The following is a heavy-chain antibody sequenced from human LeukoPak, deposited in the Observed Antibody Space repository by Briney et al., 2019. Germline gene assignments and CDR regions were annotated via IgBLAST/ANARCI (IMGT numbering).Heavy chain of an antibody. CDR3: ARILSSEWYSPFDF. CDR2: INPNTGGT. Sequence: ASVKVSCKASGYTFTGYYMHWVRPAPGQGLEWMGWINPNTGGTFYVQKFQGSVLLHRDTSIHTAYIELSRLRSDDTAIYYCARILSSEWYSPFDFWGQGTLVTVSS. D-gene: IGHD6-19*01. V-gene: IGHV1-2*02. CDR1: GYTFTGYY. J-gene: IGHJ4*02.